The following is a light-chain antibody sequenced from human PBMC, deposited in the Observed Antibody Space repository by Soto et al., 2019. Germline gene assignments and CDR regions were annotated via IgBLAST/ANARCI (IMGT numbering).Light chain of an antibody. CDR2: DNT. J-gene: IGLJ1*01. CDR1: SSNLGATYA. Sequence: QAVVTQPPSVSGAPGQRVTISCTGSSSNLGATYAVHWYQQLPGKAPKLLIYDNTNRPSGVSDRFSGSKSGTSASLVITGLQAEDEADYYCQSYDSGYVFGTGTKLTVL. V-gene: IGLV1-40*01. CDR3: QSYDSGYV.